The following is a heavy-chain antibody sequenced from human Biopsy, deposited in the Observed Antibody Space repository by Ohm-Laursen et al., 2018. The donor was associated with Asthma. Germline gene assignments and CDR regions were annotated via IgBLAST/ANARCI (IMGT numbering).Heavy chain of an antibody. CDR3: ARDVMEWYLPAFDF. J-gene: IGHJ4*02. D-gene: IGHD3-3*01. CDR2: IWYDGSIK. CDR1: GFTFSSYG. V-gene: IGHV3-33*01. Sequence: SLRLSCAASGFTFSSYGMHWVRQAPGKGLEWVAVIWYDGSIKYYADSVKGRFGISRDDSKNTLYLQMNSLRPDDTAVYYCARDVMEWYLPAFDFWGQGTLVTVSS.